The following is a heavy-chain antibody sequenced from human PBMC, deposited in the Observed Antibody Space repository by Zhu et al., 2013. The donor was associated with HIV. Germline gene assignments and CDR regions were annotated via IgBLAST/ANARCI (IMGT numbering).Heavy chain of an antibody. CDR3: ARTPEWLFFDY. CDR1: GYTFTNYG. Sequence: VQLVQSGAEVKTPGASVKVSCRASGYTFTNYGISWVRQAPGQGLEWMGWINIYSGNTYYVQNLQGRVTITTDTSTSTAYVELRSLRSDDTAVYYCARTPEWLFFDYWGQGTQVTVSS. D-gene: IGHD3-3*01. J-gene: IGHJ4*02. V-gene: IGHV1-18*01. CDR2: INIYSGNT.